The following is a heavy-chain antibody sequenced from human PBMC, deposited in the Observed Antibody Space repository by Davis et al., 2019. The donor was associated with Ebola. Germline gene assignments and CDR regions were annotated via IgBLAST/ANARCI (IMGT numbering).Heavy chain of an antibody. D-gene: IGHD4-17*01. CDR2: ISGSGGST. CDR1: GFTFSSYA. CDR3: AKEPVNGDFPPYYFDY. J-gene: IGHJ4*02. Sequence: GASLKISCAASGFTFSSYAMSWVRQAQGKGLEWVSSISGSGGSTDYADSVKGRLTISRDNSKNTLFLKMNSLRADDTAVEYCAKEPVNGDFPPYYFDYWGQGTLVTVSS. V-gene: IGHV3-23*01.